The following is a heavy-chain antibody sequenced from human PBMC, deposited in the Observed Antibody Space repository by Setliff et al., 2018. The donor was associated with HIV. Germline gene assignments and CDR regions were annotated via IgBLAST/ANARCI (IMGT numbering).Heavy chain of an antibody. J-gene: IGHJ4*02. CDR3: ARVARGGHSSRWYYFDY. D-gene: IGHD6-13*01. Sequence: SETLSLTCTVSGGSISSGGYYWSWIRQHPGKGLEWIGYIHYSGSTHYNPSLKSRVTISVDTSKNQFSLKVSSVTAADTAVYYCARVARGGHSSRWYYFDYWGQGTLVTVSS. CDR2: IHYSGST. V-gene: IGHV4-31*03. CDR1: GGSISSGGYY.